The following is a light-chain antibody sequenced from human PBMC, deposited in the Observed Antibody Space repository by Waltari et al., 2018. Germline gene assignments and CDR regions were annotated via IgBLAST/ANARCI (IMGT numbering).Light chain of an antibody. CDR2: NNN. V-gene: IGLV1-44*01. CDR1: SSHIGSNT. CDR3: APWDDSLNGWV. J-gene: IGLJ3*02. Sequence: QSVLTQPPSASGTPGQRVTISCSGSSSHIGSNTVNWYQQTPGAAPKLLIYNNNLRPSGVPDRSSGSKSGTSASLAIDGLQSEDEADYYCAPWDDSLNGWVFGGGTKLTVL.